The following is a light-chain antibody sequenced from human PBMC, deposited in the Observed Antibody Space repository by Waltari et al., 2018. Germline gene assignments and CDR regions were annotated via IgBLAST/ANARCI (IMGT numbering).Light chain of an antibody. CDR1: QDISNY. V-gene: IGKV1-33*01. CDR3: QQYDNLPYT. CDR2: DAS. Sequence: DIQMTQSPSSLSASVGDRVTITCQASQDISNYLNWYQQKPGKAPKLLIYDASNVETGVRSRLSGSGAGTDFTFTISSLQPEDIATYYCQQYDNLPYTFGQGTKLEIK. J-gene: IGKJ2*01.